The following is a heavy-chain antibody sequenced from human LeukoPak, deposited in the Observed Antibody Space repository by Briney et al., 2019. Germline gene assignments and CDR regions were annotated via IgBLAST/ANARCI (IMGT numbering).Heavy chain of an antibody. D-gene: IGHD3-22*01. V-gene: IGHV3-33*01. J-gene: IGHJ4*02. CDR1: GSTFSSYG. Sequence: PGRSLRLSCAASGSTFSSYGMHWVRQAPGKGLEWVAVIWYDGSNKYYADSVKGRFTISRDNSKNTLYLQMNSLRAEDTAVYYCARDKPPPYYYDSSGIFDYWGQGTLVTVSS. CDR3: ARDKPPPYYYDSSGIFDY. CDR2: IWYDGSNK.